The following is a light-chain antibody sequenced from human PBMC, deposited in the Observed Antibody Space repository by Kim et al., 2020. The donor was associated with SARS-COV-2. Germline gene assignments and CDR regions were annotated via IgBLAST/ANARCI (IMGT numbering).Light chain of an antibody. J-gene: IGKJ2*01. Sequence: ASVGSRVTMTCRASQSICTYLAWYQQKPGKVPNLLIYKASNLESGVPSRFSGSGSGTEFTLTISSLQPDDFATYYCQQYNTYYQYTLGQGTKLEI. V-gene: IGKV1-5*03. CDR3: QQYNTYYQYT. CDR1: QSICTY. CDR2: KAS.